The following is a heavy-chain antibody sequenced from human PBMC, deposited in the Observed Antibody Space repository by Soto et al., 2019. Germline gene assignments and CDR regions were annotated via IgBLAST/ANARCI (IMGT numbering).Heavy chain of an antibody. CDR2: IYKSATT. V-gene: IGHV4-30-4*01. CDR1: GDSISSVDYF. Sequence: SETLSLTCSVSGDSISSVDYFWAWIRQPPGQALEYIGYIYKSATTYYNPSFESRVAISLDTSKRQFSLNVTSVTAADTAVYFCARGRYCLTGRCFPNWFDSWGQGTLVTVSS. J-gene: IGHJ5*01. D-gene: IGHD2-15*01. CDR3: ARGRYCLTGRCFPNWFDS.